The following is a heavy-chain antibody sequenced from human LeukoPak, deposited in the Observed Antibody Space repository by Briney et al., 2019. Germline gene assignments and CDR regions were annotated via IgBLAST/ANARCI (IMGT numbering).Heavy chain of an antibody. CDR1: GFTFSSYW. J-gene: IGHJ3*02. CDR2: INSDGRIT. V-gene: IGHV3-74*01. Sequence: GGSLRLSCVASGFTFSSYWMHWVRQVQGKGPVWVSRINSDGRITSYADSVKGRFTISRDNAKNTLYLQMNSLRAEDTAVYSCARVGVPQYAFDIWGQGTWVTVSS. CDR3: ARVGVPQYAFDI. D-gene: IGHD2-2*01.